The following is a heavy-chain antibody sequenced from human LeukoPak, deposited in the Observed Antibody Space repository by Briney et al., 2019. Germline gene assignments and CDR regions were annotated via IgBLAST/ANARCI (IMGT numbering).Heavy chain of an antibody. CDR2: ISGSSSYI. J-gene: IGHJ4*02. Sequence: GGSLRLSCAASGFIFSSYSLNWVRQAPGKGLEWVSSISGSSSYIYYADSVKGRFTISRDNAKNSLFLQMNSLRAEDTAVYYYARSALKTPPTDWGQGTLVTVSS. CDR1: GFIFSSYS. CDR3: ARSALKTPPTD. V-gene: IGHV3-21*01.